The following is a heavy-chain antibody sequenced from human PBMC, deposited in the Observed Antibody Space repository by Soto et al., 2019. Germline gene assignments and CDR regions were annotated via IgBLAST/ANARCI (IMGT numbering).Heavy chain of an antibody. D-gene: IGHD1-26*01. V-gene: IGHV3-21*01. CDR1: GGSFSGYY. CDR2: ISTGGSYI. CDR3: ARDGPTPYYLIVLGAFDI. J-gene: IGHJ3*02. Sequence: VQLQQWGAGLLKPSETLSLTCAVYGGSFSGYYWSWIRQPPGKGLEWVSSISTGGSYIYYSDSVKGRFTISRDDAKNSLYLQMNSLRAEDTAVYFCARDGPTPYYLIVLGAFDIWGQGTLVTVSS.